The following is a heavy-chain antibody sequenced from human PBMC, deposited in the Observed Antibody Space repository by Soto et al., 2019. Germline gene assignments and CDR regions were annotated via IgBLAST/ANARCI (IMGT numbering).Heavy chain of an antibody. V-gene: IGHV3-23*01. CDR3: AKLGTMGVFDN. CDR2: ITFRGDNT. J-gene: IGHJ4*02. Sequence: EVQLLESGGGLVPPGGSLRLFCAASGFTFSSYAMSWVRQAPGKGLEWLAGITFRGDNTYYADSVKGRFTLSRDNSRNLLDLQMNSLKVEDTALYYCAKLGTMGVFDNWGQGTLLTVSS. CDR1: GFTFSSYA. D-gene: IGHD1-26*01.